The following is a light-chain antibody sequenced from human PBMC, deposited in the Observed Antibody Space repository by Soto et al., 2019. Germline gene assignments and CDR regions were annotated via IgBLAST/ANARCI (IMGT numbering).Light chain of an antibody. CDR2: EDI. V-gene: IGLV1-40*01. Sequence: QSVLTQPPSVSGAPGQRVTISCTGSSSNIGAGFDVHWYQHLPGTAPKLLIFEDIHRPSGVPDRFSGSKSGTSASLAITGLQAEDEADYYCHSYDSSLSGGVFGGGTKLTVL. CDR3: HSYDSSLSGGV. J-gene: IGLJ3*02. CDR1: SSNIGAGFD.